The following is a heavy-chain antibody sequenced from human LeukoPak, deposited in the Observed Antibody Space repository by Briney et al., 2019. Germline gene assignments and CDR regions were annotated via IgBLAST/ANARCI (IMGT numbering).Heavy chain of an antibody. CDR2: ISSSSSTI. Sequence: TGGSLRLSCAASGFTFSSYSMNWVRQAPGKGLEWVSYISSSSSTIYYADSVKGRFTISRDNAKNSLYLQMNSLRAEDTAVYYCARTNEYYYGMDVWGQGTTVTASS. CDR3: ARTNEYYYGMDV. D-gene: IGHD1-1*01. J-gene: IGHJ6*02. V-gene: IGHV3-48*01. CDR1: GFTFSSYS.